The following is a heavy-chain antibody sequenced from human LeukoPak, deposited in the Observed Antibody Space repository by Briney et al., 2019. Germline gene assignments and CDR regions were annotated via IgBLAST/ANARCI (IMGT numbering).Heavy chain of an antibody. CDR3: ARGMGCSGGSCYLGYYYYGMDV. D-gene: IGHD2-15*01. V-gene: IGHV3-21*01. J-gene: IGHJ6*02. CDR2: ISRSSSYI. Sequence: GGSLRLSCAASGFTFSSYSMNWVRQAPGKGLEWVSSISRSSSYIYYADSVKGRFTISRDNAKNSLYLQMNSLRAEDTAVYYCARGMGCSGGSCYLGYYYYGMDVWGQGTTVTVSS. CDR1: GFTFSSYS.